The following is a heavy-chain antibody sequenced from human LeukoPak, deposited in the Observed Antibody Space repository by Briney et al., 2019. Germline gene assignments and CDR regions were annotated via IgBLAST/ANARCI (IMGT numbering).Heavy chain of an antibody. CDR3: AKAVGGGSIAGDH. V-gene: IGHV3-74*01. Sequence: GGSLRLSCAASGFTFSSYWMHWVRQAPGKGLVWVSRIKSDGSNTNYADSVKGRFTISRDNAKNTLYLQMNSLRAEDTAVYYCAKAVGGGSIAGDHWGQGTLVTVSS. CDR1: GFTFSSYW. CDR2: IKSDGSNT. J-gene: IGHJ5*02. D-gene: IGHD6-6*01.